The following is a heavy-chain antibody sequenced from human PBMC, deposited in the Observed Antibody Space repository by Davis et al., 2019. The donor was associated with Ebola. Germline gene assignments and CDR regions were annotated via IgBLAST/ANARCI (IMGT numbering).Heavy chain of an antibody. CDR2: IWYDGSNK. J-gene: IGHJ5*02. CDR3: ARDMLLVRGVITSNWFDP. V-gene: IGHV3-33*01. Sequence: GGSLRLSCAASGFTFSSYGMHWVRQAPGKGLEWVAVIWYDGSNKYYADSVKGRFTISRDNAKNSLYLQMNSLRAEDTAVYYCARDMLLVRGVITSNWFDPWGQGTLVTVSS. D-gene: IGHD3-10*01. CDR1: GFTFSSYG.